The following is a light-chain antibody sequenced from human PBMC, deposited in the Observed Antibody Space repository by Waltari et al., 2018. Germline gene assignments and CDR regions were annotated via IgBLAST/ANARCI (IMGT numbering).Light chain of an antibody. J-gene: IGLJ2*01. CDR2: AVT. V-gene: IGLV2-23*02. CDR3: CSYAGGRTYVV. Sequence: QSALTQAASVSGSLGQSITISCTGTTNDVGAYDLVSWYQQQPGKAPRLIIYAVTERPSGVSNRFSGSKSGNTASLTISGLQAEDEADYHCCSYAGGRTYVVFGGGTKLTVL. CDR1: TNDVGAYDL.